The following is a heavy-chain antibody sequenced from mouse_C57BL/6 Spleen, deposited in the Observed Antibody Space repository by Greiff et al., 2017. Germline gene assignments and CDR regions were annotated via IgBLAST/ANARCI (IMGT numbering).Heavy chain of an antibody. J-gene: IGHJ4*01. CDR3: ARQTVISGGYAMAN. D-gene: IGHD1-1*01. Sequence: EVHLVESGGGLVQPGGSLKLSCAASGFTFSDYYMYLVRQTPQKRLEWVAYFSNGGGSTYYPDPVKGRFTISRDNAKKSLYLQMSRLKSEDTDMYYCARQTVISGGYAMANGGKGPSVTVS. V-gene: IGHV5-12*01. CDR1: GFTFSDYY. CDR2: FSNGGGST.